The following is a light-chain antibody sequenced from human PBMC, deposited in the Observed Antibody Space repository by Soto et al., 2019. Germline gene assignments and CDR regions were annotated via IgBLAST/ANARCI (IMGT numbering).Light chain of an antibody. Sequence: EIVMTQSPATLSVSPGERSTLSCRASQSVSGNLAWYQQKPGQAPRLLIYGASTRATGIPARFSGSGSGTEFTLTISSLQSEDFAVYYCQQYNNWPRTFGQGTKVEIK. CDR1: QSVSGN. CDR3: QQYNNWPRT. V-gene: IGKV3-15*01. J-gene: IGKJ1*01. CDR2: GAS.